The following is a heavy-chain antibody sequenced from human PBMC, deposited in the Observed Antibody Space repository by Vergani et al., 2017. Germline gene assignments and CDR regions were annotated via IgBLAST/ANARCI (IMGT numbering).Heavy chain of an antibody. J-gene: IGHJ4*02. Sequence: QLQLQESGPGLVKPSETLSLTCTVSGGPISSSSYYWGWIRQPPGKGLEWIGSIYYSGSTYYNPSLKSRVTISVDTSKNQFSLKLSSVTAADTAVYYCARPYCSGGSWYFDYWGQGTLVTVSS. V-gene: IGHV4-39*07. D-gene: IGHD2-15*01. CDR2: IYYSGST. CDR3: ARPYCSGGSWYFDY. CDR1: GGPISSSSYY.